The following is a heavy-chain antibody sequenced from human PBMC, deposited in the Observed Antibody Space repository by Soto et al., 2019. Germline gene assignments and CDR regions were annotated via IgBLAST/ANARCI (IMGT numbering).Heavy chain of an antibody. Sequence: EVQLLESGGGLVQPGGSLRLSCAASGFTFSSYAMSWVRQAPGKGLEWVSAISGSGGSTYYADSVKGRFTISRDNSKKSLYLQMNSLRAEDTAVYYCAKDCGGDCYRRDAFDIWGQGTMVTVSS. CDR2: ISGSGGST. J-gene: IGHJ3*02. CDR1: GFTFSSYA. D-gene: IGHD2-21*02. CDR3: AKDCGGDCYRRDAFDI. V-gene: IGHV3-23*01.